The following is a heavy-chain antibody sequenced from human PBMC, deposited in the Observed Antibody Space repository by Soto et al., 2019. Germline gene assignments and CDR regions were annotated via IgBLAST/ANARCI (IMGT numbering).Heavy chain of an antibody. D-gene: IGHD4-4*01. CDR3: AKDLIDYSNSYFDY. J-gene: IGHJ4*02. CDR1: GFSFSNYA. V-gene: IGHV3-23*01. Sequence: GSLSLSCATAGFSFSNYAMSWGRQAPGKGLEWVAAITSVGYTYYVDSLKGRFTISRDNSKNTLYLQMNSLRAEDTAVYYCAKDLIDYSNSYFDYWGQGTLVTVSS. CDR2: ITSVGYT.